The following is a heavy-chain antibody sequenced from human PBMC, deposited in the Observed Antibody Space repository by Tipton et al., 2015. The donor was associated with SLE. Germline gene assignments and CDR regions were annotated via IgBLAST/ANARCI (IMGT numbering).Heavy chain of an antibody. CDR1: GGSISSSTYY. Sequence: TLSLTCTVSGGSISSSTYYWGWIRQSPGKGLEWVGSISYSGSTYYKQSFKSRVTISVDTTKNQFSLKLGSVTAADTAVYYCARHFPLEPVQCWFAPWGQGSLVIGS. D-gene: IGHD1-14*01. CDR3: ARHFPLEPVQCWFAP. J-gene: IGHJ5*02. V-gene: IGHV4-39*07. CDR2: ISYSGST.